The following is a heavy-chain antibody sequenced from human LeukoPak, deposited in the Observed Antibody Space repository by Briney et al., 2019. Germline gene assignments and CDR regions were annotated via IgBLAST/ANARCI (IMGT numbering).Heavy chain of an antibody. J-gene: IGHJ4*02. D-gene: IGHD3-9*01. Sequence: GGSLRLSCAASGLTFSSFPMVWIRQAPGKGLEGVSSISGSGGDTYYQDSVKGRFTISRDNAKNSLYLQMNSLRDEDTAVYYCARNHFEDYWGQGTLVTVSS. CDR3: ARNHFEDY. CDR1: GLTFSSFP. CDR2: ISGSGGDT. V-gene: IGHV3-23*01.